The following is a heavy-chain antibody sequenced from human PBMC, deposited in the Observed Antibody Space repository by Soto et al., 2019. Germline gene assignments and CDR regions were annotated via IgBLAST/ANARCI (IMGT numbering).Heavy chain of an antibody. D-gene: IGHD3-22*01. J-gene: IGHJ4*02. CDR2: ISWNSGSI. V-gene: IGHV3-9*01. CDR1: GFTFDDYA. CDR3: EKVSKYYDSSCHFDY. Sequence: EVQLVESGGGLVQPGRSLRLSCAASGFTFDDYAMHWVRQAPGKGLEWVSGISWNSGSIGYADSVKGRFTISRDNAKNSLYLQMNSLRAEDTALYYCEKVSKYYDSSCHFDYWGQGTLVTVSS.